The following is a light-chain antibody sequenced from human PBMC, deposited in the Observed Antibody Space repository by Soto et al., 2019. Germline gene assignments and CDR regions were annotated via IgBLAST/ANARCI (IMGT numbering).Light chain of an antibody. V-gene: IGKV3-15*01. Sequence: EIVMTQSPATLSVSPGERATLSCRASQSVSDNLAWYQQKPGQAPRLLIYGASTRATGIPARFSGSASGTESTLTISSLQSEDFAVYYCQQSNNWPYTFGQGTKLDIK. CDR2: GAS. J-gene: IGKJ2*01. CDR1: QSVSDN. CDR3: QQSNNWPYT.